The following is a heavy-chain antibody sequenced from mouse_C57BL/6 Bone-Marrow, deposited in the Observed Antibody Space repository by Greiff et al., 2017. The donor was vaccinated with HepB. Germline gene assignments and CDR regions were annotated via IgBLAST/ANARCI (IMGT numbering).Heavy chain of an antibody. D-gene: IGHD1-1*01. CDR3: TEDGQFAY. V-gene: IGHV6-3*01. CDR1: GFTFSNYW. Sequence: EVKVMESGGGLVQPGGSMKLSCVASGFTFSNYWMNWVRQSPEKGLEWVAQIRLKSDNYATHYAESVKGRFTISRDDSKSSVYLQMNNLRAEDTGIYYCTEDGQFAYWGQGTLVTVSA. J-gene: IGHJ3*01. CDR2: IRLKSDNYAT.